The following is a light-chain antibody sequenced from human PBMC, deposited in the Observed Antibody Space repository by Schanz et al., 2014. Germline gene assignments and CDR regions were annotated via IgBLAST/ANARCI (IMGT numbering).Light chain of an antibody. CDR1: SSDVGGYNL. CDR2: DVT. CDR3: SSYAGTNNWVV. J-gene: IGLJ2*01. Sequence: QSALTQPASVSGSPGQSITISCTGTSSDVGGYNLVSWYQQYPGKAPKLMIYDVTKRPSGVPDRFSGSKSGNTASLTVSGLQAEDEADYYCSSYAGTNNWVVFGGGTKLTVL. V-gene: IGLV2-8*01.